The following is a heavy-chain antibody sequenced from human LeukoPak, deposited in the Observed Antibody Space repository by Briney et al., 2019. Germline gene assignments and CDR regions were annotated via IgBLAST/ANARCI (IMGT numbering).Heavy chain of an antibody. D-gene: IGHD3-22*01. V-gene: IGHV4-61*08. Sequence: PSETLSLTCSVSGDSVRSDAYYWGWIRQPPGKGLEWIGFVYYSGRTNYNASLKSRVTMSVDTSKNQFSLMLRSVTVADTAVYYCVRETTTEYHDSSGYYRQTEVFDAWGQGTMVTVSS. CDR2: VYYSGRT. CDR3: VRETTTEYHDSSGYYRQTEVFDA. J-gene: IGHJ3*01. CDR1: GDSVRSDAYY.